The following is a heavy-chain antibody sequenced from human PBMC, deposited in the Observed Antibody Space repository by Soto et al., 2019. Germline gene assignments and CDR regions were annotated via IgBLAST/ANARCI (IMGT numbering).Heavy chain of an antibody. D-gene: IGHD3-22*01. Sequence: EVPLVESGGGLIQPGGSLRLSCAASGFTVSSNYMSWVRQAPGKGLEWVSVIYSGGSTYYADSVKSRFTISRDNSKNTLYLQMNSLRAEDTAVYYCARNYDSTAGGAFDIWGQGTMVTVSS. V-gene: IGHV3-53*01. CDR2: IYSGGST. CDR1: GFTVSSNY. CDR3: ARNYDSTAGGAFDI. J-gene: IGHJ3*02.